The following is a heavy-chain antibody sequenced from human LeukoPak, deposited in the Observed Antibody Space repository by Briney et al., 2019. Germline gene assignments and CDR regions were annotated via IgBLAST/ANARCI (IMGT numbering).Heavy chain of an antibody. D-gene: IGHD2-21*02. CDR3: TSAAYCGGDCQGNAFDI. CDR1: GFTFSGSA. V-gene: IGHV3-73*01. CDR2: IRSKANSYAT. Sequence: PGGSLRLSCAASGFTFSGSAMHWVRQASGKGLEWVGRIRSKANSYATAYAASVKGRFTISRDDSKNTAYLQMNSLKTEDTAVYCCTSAAYCGGDCQGNAFDIWGQGTMVTVSS. J-gene: IGHJ3*02.